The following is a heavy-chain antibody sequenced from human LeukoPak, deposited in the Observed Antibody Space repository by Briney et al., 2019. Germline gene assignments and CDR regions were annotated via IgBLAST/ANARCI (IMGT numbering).Heavy chain of an antibody. V-gene: IGHV3-23*01. Sequence: GGSLRLSCAASGFTFSNYAMSWVRQAPGKGLEWVSALSGSGHSTYYADSVKGRFTISRDNSQNTLDLQMNSLRAEDTSLYYGVKGSGASCFSDCDYWGQGTLVTVSS. J-gene: IGHJ4*02. CDR2: LSGSGHST. CDR1: GFTFSNYA. CDR3: VKGSGASCFSDCDY. D-gene: IGHD2-15*01.